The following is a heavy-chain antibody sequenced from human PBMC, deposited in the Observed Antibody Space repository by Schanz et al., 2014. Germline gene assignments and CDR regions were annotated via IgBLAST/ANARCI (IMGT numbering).Heavy chain of an antibody. Sequence: VQLVESGGGLVKPGGSLRLSCATSGFNLRRYSMSWVRQAPGKGLEWVSTISGRGIDTYYADSVRGRFTLSRDNSKNTVYLQMNSLRAEDTALYFCATDYSGGGCHIWGQGTMVTVSS. CDR3: ATDYSGGGCHI. D-gene: IGHD6-19*01. J-gene: IGHJ3*02. CDR1: GFNLRRYS. V-gene: IGHV3-21*06. CDR2: ISGRGIDT.